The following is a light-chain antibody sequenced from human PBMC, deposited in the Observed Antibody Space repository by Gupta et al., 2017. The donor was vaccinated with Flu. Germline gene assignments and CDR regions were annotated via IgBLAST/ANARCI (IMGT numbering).Light chain of an antibody. Sequence: EIVMTQSPATLSVSPGERATLSCRANQSVNSQLAWYQQKPGQAPRLLIYGASTRATGVPARFSGSGSGKQFTLTISSRQSEDFAIYYCQQYDNWPPFTFGPGTTVDIK. CDR2: GAS. CDR1: QSVNSQ. J-gene: IGKJ3*01. CDR3: QQYDNWPPFT. V-gene: IGKV3-15*01.